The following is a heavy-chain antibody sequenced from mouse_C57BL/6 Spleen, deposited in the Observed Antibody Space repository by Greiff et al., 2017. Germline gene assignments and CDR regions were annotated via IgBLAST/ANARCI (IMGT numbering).Heavy chain of an antibody. CDR1: GLTFSDYG. D-gene: IGHD2-2*01. Sequence: EVHLVESGGGLVKPGGSLKLSCAASGLTFSDYGMHWVRQAPEKGLEWVAYISSGSSTIYYADTVKGRFTISRDNAKNTLFLQMTSLRSEDTAMYYCARGYDWYFDVWGTGTTVTVSS. J-gene: IGHJ1*03. V-gene: IGHV5-17*01. CDR3: ARGYDWYFDV. CDR2: ISSGSSTI.